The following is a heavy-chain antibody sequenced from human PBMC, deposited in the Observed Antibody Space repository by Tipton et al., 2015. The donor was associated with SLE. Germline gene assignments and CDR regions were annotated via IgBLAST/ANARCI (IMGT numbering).Heavy chain of an antibody. CDR1: GGSISSHY. V-gene: IGHV4-59*11. CDR3: ARDLSRDSNFDY. Sequence: TLSLTCTVSGGSISSHYWSWIRQPPGKGLEWIGYIYYSGSTNYNPSLKSRVTISVDMSKNQFSLKLSSVTAADTAVYYCARDLSRDSNFDYWGQGTLVTVSS. CDR2: IYYSGST. J-gene: IGHJ4*02.